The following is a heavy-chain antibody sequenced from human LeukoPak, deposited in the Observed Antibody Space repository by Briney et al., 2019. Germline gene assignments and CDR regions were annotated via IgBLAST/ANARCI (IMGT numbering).Heavy chain of an antibody. CDR1: GYTFTSYD. V-gene: IGHV1-18*01. D-gene: IGHD2-21*01. CDR3: ARGDWFDP. Sequence: ASVKVSCKASGYTFTSYDIDWVRQAPGQGLEWMGWVSGYNGNTNYAQKFEGRVAMTTDTSSSTAYMELRSLRSDDTAIYYCARGDWFDPWGQGTLVTVSS. CDR2: VSGYNGNT. J-gene: IGHJ5*02.